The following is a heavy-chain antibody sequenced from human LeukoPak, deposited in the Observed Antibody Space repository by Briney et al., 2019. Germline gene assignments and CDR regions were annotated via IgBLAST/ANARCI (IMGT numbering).Heavy chain of an antibody. V-gene: IGHV3-7*01. J-gene: IGHJ4*02. Sequence: PGGSLRLSCAASGFIFNGYWMAWVRQAPGKGLEWVANIKKDGSEQYYMDSVKGRFTISRDNAKNSLYLQMNSLRADDTAVCYCARDRIVEETGYLAYWGQGTLVPVSS. D-gene: IGHD2-21*01. CDR3: ARDRIVEETGYLAY. CDR1: GFIFNGYW. CDR2: IKKDGSEQ.